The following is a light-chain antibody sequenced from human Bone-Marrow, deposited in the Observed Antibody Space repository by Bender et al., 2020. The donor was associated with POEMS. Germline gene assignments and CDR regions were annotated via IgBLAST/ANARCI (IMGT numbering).Light chain of an antibody. V-gene: IGLV2-14*03. CDR1: SSDVGGYNY. J-gene: IGLJ3*02. CDR2: DVV. CDR3: SSYTSGSTLVV. Sequence: QSALTQPASVSGSPGQSITISCTGTSSDVGGYNYVSWYQQHPGQAPKLMISDVVNRPSGVSNRFSGSKSGNTASLTISGLQAEDEADYYYSSYTSGSTLVVFGGGTKLTVL.